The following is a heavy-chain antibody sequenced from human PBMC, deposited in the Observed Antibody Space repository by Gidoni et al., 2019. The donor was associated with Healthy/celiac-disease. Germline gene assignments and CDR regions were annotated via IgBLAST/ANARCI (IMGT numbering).Heavy chain of an antibody. CDR1: GGSISSSSYY. CDR2: IYYSGST. J-gene: IGHJ5*02. D-gene: IGHD4-17*01. CDR3: ARVDYGVGWFDP. V-gene: IGHV4-39*01. Sequence: QLQLQESGPGLVKPSETLSLTCTVSGGSISSSSYYWGWIRQPPGKGLEWIGSIYYSGSTYYNPSLKSRVTISVDTSKNQFSLKLSSVTAADTAVYYCARVDYGVGWFDPWGQGTLVTVSS.